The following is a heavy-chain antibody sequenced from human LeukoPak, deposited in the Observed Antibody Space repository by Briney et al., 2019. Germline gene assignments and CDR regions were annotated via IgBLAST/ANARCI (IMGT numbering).Heavy chain of an antibody. CDR3: ARVSDDSLTGYYPYYYYYYMDV. V-gene: IGHV3-53*01. J-gene: IGHJ6*03. CDR1: GFTVSSNY. Sequence: SGGSLRLSCAASGFTVSSNYMGWVRQAPGKGLEWVSVIYSGGSTYYADSVKGRFTISRDNSKNTLYLQMNSLRAEDTAVYYCARVSDDSLTGYYPYYYYYYMDVWGKGTTVTVSS. D-gene: IGHD3-9*01. CDR2: IYSGGST.